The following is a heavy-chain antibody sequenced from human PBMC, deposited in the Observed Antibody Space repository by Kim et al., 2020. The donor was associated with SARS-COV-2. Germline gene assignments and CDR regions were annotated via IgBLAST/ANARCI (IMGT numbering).Heavy chain of an antibody. V-gene: IGHV3-23*01. CDR3: AKDPRYYGSGQTGFDP. D-gene: IGHD3-10*01. Sequence: VKGRFTSSRDNSKNALYLQMNSLRAEDTAVYYCAKDPRYYGSGQTGFDPWGQGTLVTVSS. J-gene: IGHJ5*02.